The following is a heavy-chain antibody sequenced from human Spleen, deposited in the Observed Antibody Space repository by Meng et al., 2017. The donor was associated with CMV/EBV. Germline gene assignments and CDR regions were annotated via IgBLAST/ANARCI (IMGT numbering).Heavy chain of an antibody. CDR2: ISSSGSAR. Sequence: GESLKISCAASGFTFSSYSMHWVRQAPGKGLEWVSCISSSGSARYFADSVKGRFTISRDNTKNSLYLQMSSLRAEDTGVYFCAKAAYSDNGYYYYGMDVWGQGTTVTVSS. CDR1: GFTFSSYS. J-gene: IGHJ6*02. CDR3: AKAAYSDNGYYYYGMDV. D-gene: IGHD5-12*01. V-gene: IGHV3-48*04.